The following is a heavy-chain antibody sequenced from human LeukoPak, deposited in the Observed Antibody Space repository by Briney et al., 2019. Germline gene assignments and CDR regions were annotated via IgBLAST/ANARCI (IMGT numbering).Heavy chain of an antibody. CDR3: ARWDCISTRCRLFDY. V-gene: IGHV3-48*01. D-gene: IGHD2-2*01. CDR2: ISSSSSTI. Sequence: PGGSLRLSCAASGFTFSSYSMNWVRQAPGKGLEWVSYISSSSSTIYYADSVKGRFTISRDNAKNSLYLQMNSLRAEDTAVYYCARWDCISTRCRLFDYWGQGTLVTVSS. CDR1: GFTFSSYS. J-gene: IGHJ4*02.